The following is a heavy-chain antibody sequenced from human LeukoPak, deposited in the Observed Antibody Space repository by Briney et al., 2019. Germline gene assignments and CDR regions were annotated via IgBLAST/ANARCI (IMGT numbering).Heavy chain of an antibody. J-gene: IGHJ4*02. Sequence: ASVKVSCKASGYTFTSYGISWVRQAPGQGLDWMGWISPYNGHTNYAQKLQGRVTMTTDTSTGTGYMELRSLRSDDTAVYYCARGSYRDYWGQGTLVTVSS. D-gene: IGHD1-26*01. V-gene: IGHV1-18*01. CDR1: GYTFTSYG. CDR3: ARGSYRDY. CDR2: ISPYNGHT.